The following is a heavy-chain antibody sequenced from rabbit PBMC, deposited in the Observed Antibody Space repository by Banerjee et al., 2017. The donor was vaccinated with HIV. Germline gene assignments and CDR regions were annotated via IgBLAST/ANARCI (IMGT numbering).Heavy chain of an antibody. D-gene: IGHD4-1*01. J-gene: IGHJ4*01. Sequence: QSLEESGGDLVKPEGSLTLTCKASGFDFSDNALCWFRQAPGKGLEWIACINTSSGNTVYASWAKGRFTISKTSSTTVTLQMTSLTAADTATYFCARDLAGVIGWNFNLWGQGTLVTVS. V-gene: IGHV1S40*01. CDR2: INTSSGNT. CDR3: ARDLAGVIGWNFNL. CDR1: GFDFSDNA.